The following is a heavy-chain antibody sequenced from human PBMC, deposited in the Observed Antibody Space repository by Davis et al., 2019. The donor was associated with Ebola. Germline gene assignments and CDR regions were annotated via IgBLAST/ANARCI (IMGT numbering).Heavy chain of an antibody. J-gene: IGHJ4*02. Sequence: AASVKVSCKASGGSFSSYAISWVRQAPGQGLEWMGRIIPILGIANYAQKFQGRVTITADESTSTAYMELSSLRSEDTAVYYCARGYYGSGSYRYWGQGTLVTVSS. D-gene: IGHD3-10*01. V-gene: IGHV1-69*04. CDR1: GGSFSSYA. CDR2: IIPILGIA. CDR3: ARGYYGSGSYRY.